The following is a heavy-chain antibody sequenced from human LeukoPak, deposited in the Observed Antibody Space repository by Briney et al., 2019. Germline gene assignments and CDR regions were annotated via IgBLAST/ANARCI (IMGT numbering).Heavy chain of an antibody. V-gene: IGHV3-7*01. D-gene: IGHD4-23*01. CDR3: ARVVDYGGNSGFDY. Sequence: PGGSLRLSCAASGFTFSSYWMSWVRQAPGKGLEWVANIKQDGSEKYYVDSVKGRFTISRDNAKNSLYLQMNSLRAEDTAVYYCARVVDYGGNSGFDYWGQGTLVTVSS. CDR2: IKQDGSEK. J-gene: IGHJ4*02. CDR1: GFTFSSYW.